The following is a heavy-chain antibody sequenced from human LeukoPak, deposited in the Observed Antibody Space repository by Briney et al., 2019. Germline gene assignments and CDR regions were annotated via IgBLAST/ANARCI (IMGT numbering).Heavy chain of an antibody. CDR2: ISGSGGST. CDR1: GFTFSNAW. CDR3: AQVTVPYYDILNGYYMDDY. V-gene: IGHV3-23*01. Sequence: PGGSLRLSCAASGFTFSNAWMSWVRQAPGNGLGWVSAISGSGGSTYYADSVKGRFAISRDNSKNTLYLQMNSLRAEDTAVYYCAQVTVPYYDILNGYYMDDYWGQGTLVTVSS. J-gene: IGHJ4*02. D-gene: IGHD3-9*01.